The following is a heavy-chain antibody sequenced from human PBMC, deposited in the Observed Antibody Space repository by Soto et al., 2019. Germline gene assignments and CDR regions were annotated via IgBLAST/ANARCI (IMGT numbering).Heavy chain of an antibody. Sequence: ASVKVSCKASGYTFTTYGISWVRQAPGEGLEWLGWINTHNGNTNYAQNLQGRVFMTADTSTNTAYMELRSLRSEDTAVYYCARLVGRRSDYWGQGTLVTVSS. D-gene: IGHD2-8*02. CDR2: INTHNGNT. V-gene: IGHV1-18*01. J-gene: IGHJ4*02. CDR3: ARLVGRRSDY. CDR1: GYTFTTYG.